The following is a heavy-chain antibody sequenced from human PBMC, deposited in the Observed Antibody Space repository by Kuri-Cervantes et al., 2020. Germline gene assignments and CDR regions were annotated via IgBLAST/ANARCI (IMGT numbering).Heavy chain of an antibody. CDR3: ARDILNWNDGSGAFDI. D-gene: IGHD1-1*01. CDR2: ISSSSSYI. Sequence: GGSLRLSCAASGFTFSSYSMNWVRQAPGKGLEWVSSISSSSSYIYYADSVKGRFTISRDNAKNSLYLQMNSLRAEDTAVYYCARDILNWNDGSGAFDIWGQGTMVTVSS. V-gene: IGHV3-21*01. CDR1: GFTFSSYS. J-gene: IGHJ3*02.